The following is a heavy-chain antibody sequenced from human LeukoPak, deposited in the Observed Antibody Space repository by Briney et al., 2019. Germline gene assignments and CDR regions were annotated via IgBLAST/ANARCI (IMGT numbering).Heavy chain of an antibody. Sequence: SETLSLTCAVYGGSFSGYYWSWIRQPPGKGLEWIGYIYYSGSTNYNPSLKSRVTISVDTSKNQFSLKLSSATAADTAVYYCARMGTYYYDSSGYYPFDYWGQGTLVTVSS. CDR2: IYYSGST. V-gene: IGHV4-59*01. CDR1: GGSFSGYY. CDR3: ARMGTYYYDSSGYYPFDY. D-gene: IGHD3-22*01. J-gene: IGHJ4*02.